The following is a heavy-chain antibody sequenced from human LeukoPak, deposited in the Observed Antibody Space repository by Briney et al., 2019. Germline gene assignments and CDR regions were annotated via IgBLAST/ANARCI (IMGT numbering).Heavy chain of an antibody. CDR3: ARHFRHYYDTGGPVGYFDY. D-gene: IGHD3-22*01. Sequence: SETLSLTCTVSGVSVSSSRYYWGWIRQPPGKGLEWIGSIYYSGSTHYNPSLKIRVTISVYTSKDQFSLKMSSVPAADTAVYYCARHFRHYYDTGGPVGYFDYWGQGTLVTVSS. CDR2: IYYSGST. V-gene: IGHV4-39*01. J-gene: IGHJ4*02. CDR1: GVSVSSSRYY.